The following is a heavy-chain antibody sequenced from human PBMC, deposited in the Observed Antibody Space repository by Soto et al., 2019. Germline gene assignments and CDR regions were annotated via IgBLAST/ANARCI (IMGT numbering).Heavy chain of an antibody. Sequence: GGSLRLSCAASGFTFSSYAMSWVRQAPGKGLEWVSAISGSGGSTYYADSVKGRFTISRDNSKNTLYLQMNSLRAEDTAVYYCAKDGAPTIFGVVTSNPIYFDYWGQGTLVTVSS. V-gene: IGHV3-23*01. D-gene: IGHD3-3*01. CDR3: AKDGAPTIFGVVTSNPIYFDY. CDR2: ISGSGGST. J-gene: IGHJ4*02. CDR1: GFTFSSYA.